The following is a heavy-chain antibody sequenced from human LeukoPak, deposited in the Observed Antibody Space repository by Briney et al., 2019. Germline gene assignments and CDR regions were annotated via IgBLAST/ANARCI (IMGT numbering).Heavy chain of an antibody. D-gene: IGHD3-9*01. CDR2: INHSGNT. CDR3: ARRKNYDILTGAFDY. CDR1: GGSFSGYY. J-gene: IGHJ4*02. V-gene: IGHV4-34*01. Sequence: SETLSLTCAVYGGSFSGYYWSWIRQPPGKGLEWIGEINHSGNTNYNPSLTRRVTISLDTSNNQFSLKLSSVTAADTAVYYCARRKNYDILTGAFDYWGQGTLVTVSS.